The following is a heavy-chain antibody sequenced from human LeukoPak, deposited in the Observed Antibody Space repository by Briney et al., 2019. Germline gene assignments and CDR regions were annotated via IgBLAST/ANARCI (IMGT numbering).Heavy chain of an antibody. CDR2: INHSGST. D-gene: IGHD3-16*01. J-gene: IGHJ3*02. V-gene: IGHV4-34*01. Sequence: SETLSLTCAVYAGSFSGYYWSCIRQPPGKGLEWIGEINHSGSTNYNPSLKSRVTISVDTSKNQFSLKLSSVTAADTAVYYCARGDYDRDIWGQGTMVTVSS. CDR1: AGSFSGYY. CDR3: ARGDYDRDI.